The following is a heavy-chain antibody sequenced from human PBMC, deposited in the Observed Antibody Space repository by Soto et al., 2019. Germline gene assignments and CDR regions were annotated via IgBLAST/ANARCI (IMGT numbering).Heavy chain of an antibody. D-gene: IGHD6-13*01. CDR3: ARAGAAADYYYYGIDV. V-gene: IGHV3-33*01. J-gene: IGHJ6*02. Sequence: QVQLVESGGGVVQPGRSLRLSCAASGFTFSSYGMHWVRQAPGKGLEWVAVIWYDGSNKYYADSVKGRFTISRDNSKNTLYLQMNSLRAEDTAVYYCARAGAAADYYYYGIDVWGQGTTVTVSS. CDR1: GFTFSSYG. CDR2: IWYDGSNK.